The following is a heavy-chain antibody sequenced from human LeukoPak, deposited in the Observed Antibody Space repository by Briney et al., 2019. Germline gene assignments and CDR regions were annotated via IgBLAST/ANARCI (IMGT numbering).Heavy chain of an antibody. CDR1: GFTFSDYY. CDR3: TRPSSRYTYGLDDAFDI. Sequence: GGSLRLSCAASGFTFSDYYMSWIRQAPGRGLEWLAYISSTGTDMLYADSVKGRFTISRDNANKSLSLQMNSLRAEDTAVYYCTRPSSRYTYGLDDAFDIWGQGTMVTVSS. V-gene: IGHV3-11*01. D-gene: IGHD5-18*01. CDR2: ISSTGTDM. J-gene: IGHJ3*02.